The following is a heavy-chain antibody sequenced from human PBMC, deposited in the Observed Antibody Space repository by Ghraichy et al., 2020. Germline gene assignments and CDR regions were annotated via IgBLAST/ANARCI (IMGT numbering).Heavy chain of an antibody. CDR3: AKKRDIVVVAAITYGMDV. CDR2: ISGSGGST. V-gene: IGHV3-23*01. J-gene: IGHJ6*02. D-gene: IGHD2-15*01. Sequence: GGSLRLSCAASGFTFSSYAMSWVRQAPGKGLEWVSAISGSGGSTYYADSVKGRFTISRDNSKNTLYLQMNSLRAEDTAVYYCAKKRDIVVVAAITYGMDVWGQGTTVTVSS. CDR1: GFTFSSYA.